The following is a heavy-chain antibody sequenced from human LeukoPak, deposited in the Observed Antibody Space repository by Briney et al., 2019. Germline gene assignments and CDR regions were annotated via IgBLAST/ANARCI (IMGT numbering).Heavy chain of an antibody. J-gene: IGHJ4*02. CDR2: IIPIFGTA. CDR3: ARGWDYDSGGRPTAYVY. Sequence: GASVKASCKASGGTFSNYAINWVRQAPGQGLEWMGGIIPIFGTANYAQKFQGKVTITADESTSTAYMELSSLRSEDTAIYYCARGWDYDSGGRPTAYVYWGQGTLVSVSS. D-gene: IGHD3-22*01. V-gene: IGHV1-69*13. CDR1: GGTFSNYA.